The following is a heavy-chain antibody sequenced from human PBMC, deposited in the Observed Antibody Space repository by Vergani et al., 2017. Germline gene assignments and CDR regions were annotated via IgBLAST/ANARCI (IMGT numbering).Heavy chain of an antibody. V-gene: IGHV2-26*01. CDR1: GFSLSNARMG. CDR2: IFSNDEK. J-gene: IGHJ5*02. CDR3: ARFLSSRSSRWFDP. D-gene: IGHD6-6*01. Sequence: QITLKESGPTLVKPTQTLTLTCTFSGFSLSNARMGVSWIRQPPGKALEWLAHIFSNDEKSYSTSLKSRLTISKDTSKSQVVLTMTNMDPVDTATYYCARFLSSRSSRWFDPWGQGTLVTVSS.